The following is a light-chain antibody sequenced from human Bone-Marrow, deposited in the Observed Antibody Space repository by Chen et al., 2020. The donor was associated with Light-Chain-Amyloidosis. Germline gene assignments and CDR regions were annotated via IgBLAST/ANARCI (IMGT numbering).Light chain of an antibody. J-gene: IGKJ3*01. Sequence: DIVVTQSPDSLVVSLGERATINCKSSQSVLYNSDNKNYLAWYQQKPGQPPKLLIYWASFRESRVPDRFSGSGSGTDFTLTISSLQAEDVAVYYCQQYYGTPFTFGPGIKVNV. CDR3: QQYYGTPFT. CDR1: QSVLYNSDNKNY. V-gene: IGKV4-1*01. CDR2: WAS.